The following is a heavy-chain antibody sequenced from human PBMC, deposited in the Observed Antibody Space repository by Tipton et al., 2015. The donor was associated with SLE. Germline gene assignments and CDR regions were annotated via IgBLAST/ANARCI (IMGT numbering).Heavy chain of an antibody. V-gene: IGHV4-34*01. CDR1: GGSLSGYY. CDR3: ARAPGQLWPWDY. J-gene: IGHJ4*02. D-gene: IGHD5-18*01. CDR2: INHSGST. Sequence: TLSLTCAVYGGSLSGYYWSWIRQPPGKGLEWIGEINHSGSTNYNPSLKSRVTISVDTSKNQFSLKVSSVTAADTAVYYCARAPGQLWPWDYWGQGTLVTVSS.